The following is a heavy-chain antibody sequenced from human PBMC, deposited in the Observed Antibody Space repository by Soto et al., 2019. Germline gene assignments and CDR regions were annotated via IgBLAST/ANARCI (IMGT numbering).Heavy chain of an antibody. J-gene: IGHJ4*02. CDR3: ARDAGTTVILYFDY. D-gene: IGHD4-17*01. CDR2: ISYDGSNK. Sequence: QVPLVESGGGVVQPGRSLRLSCAASGFTFSSYAMHWVHQAPGKGLEWVAVISYDGSNKYYADSVKGRFTISRDNSKNTLYLQMNSLRAEDTAVYYCARDAGTTVILYFDYWGQGTLVTVSS. V-gene: IGHV3-30-3*01. CDR1: GFTFSSYA.